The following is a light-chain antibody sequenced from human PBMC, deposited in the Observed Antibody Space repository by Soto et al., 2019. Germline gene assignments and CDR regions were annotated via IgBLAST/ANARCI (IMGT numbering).Light chain of an antibody. CDR1: QTISTY. J-gene: IGKJ1*01. CDR3: LQVSTFPRT. CDR2: AAS. Sequence: DIQMTQSPSSLSASVGDRVTITCRASQTISTYLNWYQQIGGKAPKLLIYAASSLHSGVPSRFSGSGSGTDFTLTISSLQPEDFATYYCLQVSTFPRTFGQGTKVEVK. V-gene: IGKV1-39*01.